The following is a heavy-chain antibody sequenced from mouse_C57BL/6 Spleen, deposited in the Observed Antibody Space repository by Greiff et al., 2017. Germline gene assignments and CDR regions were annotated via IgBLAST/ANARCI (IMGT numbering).Heavy chain of an antibody. J-gene: IGHJ3*01. CDR3: ASLYYGSSSFAY. V-gene: IGHV14-2*01. D-gene: IGHD1-1*01. CDR1: GFNIKDYY. Sequence: EVKLVESGAELVKPGASVKLSCTASGFNIKDYYMHWVKQRTEQGLEWIGRIDPEDGETKYAPKFQGKATITADTSSNTAYLQLSSLTSEDTAVYYCASLYYGSSSFAYWGQGTLVTVSA. CDR2: IDPEDGET.